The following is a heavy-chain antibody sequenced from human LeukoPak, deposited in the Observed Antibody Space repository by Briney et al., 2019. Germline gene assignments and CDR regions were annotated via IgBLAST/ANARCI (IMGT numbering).Heavy chain of an antibody. CDR2: INSDGSST. J-gene: IGHJ4*02. V-gene: IGHV3-74*01. CDR1: GFTFSSYW. Sequence: GGSLRLSCAASGFTFSSYWMHWVRHAPGKGLVWVSRINSDGSSTSYADSVKGRFTISRDNAKNTLYLQMNSLRAEDTAVYYCARVYSSGWPFDYWGQGTLVTVSS. CDR3: ARVYSSGWPFDY. D-gene: IGHD6-19*01.